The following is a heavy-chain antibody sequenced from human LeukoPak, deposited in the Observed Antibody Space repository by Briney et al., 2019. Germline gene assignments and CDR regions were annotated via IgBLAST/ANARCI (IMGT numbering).Heavy chain of an antibody. CDR3: ARGTSNWFDP. CDR1: GGTFSSYA. D-gene: IGHD3/OR15-3a*01. Sequence: EASVKVSCKASGGTFSSYAISWVRQAPGQGLEWMGGIIPIFGTANYAQKFQGRVTITADESTSTVYMELSSLRSEDTAVYYCARGTSNWFDPWGQGTLVTVSS. CDR2: IIPIFGTA. J-gene: IGHJ5*02. V-gene: IGHV1-69*13.